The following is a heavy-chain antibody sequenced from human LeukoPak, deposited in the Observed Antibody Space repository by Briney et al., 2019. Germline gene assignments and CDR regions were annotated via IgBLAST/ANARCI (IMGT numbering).Heavy chain of an antibody. D-gene: IGHD2-21*02. CDR2: INHSGST. V-gene: IGHV4-34*01. CDR1: GFTFSSYA. CDR3: ARGRPGHIVVVTAIYYFDY. J-gene: IGHJ4*02. Sequence: GSLRLSCAASGFTFSSYAMSWVRQPPGKGLEWIGEINHSGSTNYNPSLKSRVTISVDTSKNQFSLKLSSVTAADTAVYYCARGRPGHIVVVTAIYYFDYWGQGTLVTVSS.